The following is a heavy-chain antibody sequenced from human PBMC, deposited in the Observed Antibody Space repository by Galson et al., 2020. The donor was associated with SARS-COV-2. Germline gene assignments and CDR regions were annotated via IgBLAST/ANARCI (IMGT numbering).Heavy chain of an antibody. V-gene: IGHV3-73*01. Sequence: GGSLRLSCAASGFTFSGAVMHWVRQASGKGLEWVGRISSSANNYATGYAASVKGRFIISRDDSKKTAYLQMNSLKTEDTAVYYCTTINYWGQGTLVTVSS. J-gene: IGHJ4*02. CDR1: GFTFSGAV. CDR2: ISSSANNYAT. CDR3: TTINY.